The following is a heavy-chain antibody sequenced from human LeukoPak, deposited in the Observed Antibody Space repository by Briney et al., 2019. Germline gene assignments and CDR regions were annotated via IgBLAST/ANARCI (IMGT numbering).Heavy chain of an antibody. D-gene: IGHD6-13*01. CDR2: IYYSGST. V-gene: IGHV4-59*01. Sequence: SETLSLTCTVSGVSISSYYWSWIRQPPGKGLEWIGYIYYSGSTNYNPSLKSRVTISVDTSKNQFSLKLSSVTAADTAVYYCARVGYSSSWECIRPNW. CDR3: ARVGYSSSWECIRPNW. J-gene: IGHJ5*01. CDR1: GVSISSYY.